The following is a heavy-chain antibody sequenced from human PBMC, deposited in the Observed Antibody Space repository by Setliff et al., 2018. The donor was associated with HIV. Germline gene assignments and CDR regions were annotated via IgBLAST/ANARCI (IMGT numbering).Heavy chain of an antibody. CDR2: IYHSGTT. V-gene: IGHV4-38-2*02. CDR3: SSSSALEVDAFDI. J-gene: IGHJ3*02. D-gene: IGHD6-13*01. Sequence: SETLSLTCTVSGYSISSGYYWGWIRQPPGKGLEWVGSIYHSGTTYYNPSLKSRVTISVDTSKNQFSLKLSSVTAADTAVYYCSSSSALEVDAFDIWGQGTMVTVS. CDR1: GYSISSGYY.